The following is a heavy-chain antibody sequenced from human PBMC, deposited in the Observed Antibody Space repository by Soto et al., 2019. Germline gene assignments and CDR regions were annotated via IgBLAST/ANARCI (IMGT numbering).Heavy chain of an antibody. CDR1: GYTLTELS. J-gene: IGHJ4*02. D-gene: IGHD6-13*01. V-gene: IGHV1-24*01. CDR2: FDPEDGET. Sequence: GASVKVSCKVSGYTLTELSMHWVRQAPGKGLEWMGGFDPEDGETSYAQKFQGRVTMTRDTSTSTVYMELSSLRSEDTAVYYCASPLYSSSQGQASYWGQGTLVTVSS. CDR3: ASPLYSSSQGQASY.